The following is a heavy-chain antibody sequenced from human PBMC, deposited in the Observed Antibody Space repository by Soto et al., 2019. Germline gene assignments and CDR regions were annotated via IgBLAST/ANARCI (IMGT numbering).Heavy chain of an antibody. V-gene: IGHV1-69*01. D-gene: IGHD4-17*01. CDR3: HLDYGDYERLFHYYGMDV. CDR1: GGTFSSYA. CDR2: IIPIFGTA. J-gene: IGHJ6*02. Sequence: QVQLVQSGAEVKKPGSSVKVSCKASGGTFSSYAISWVRQAPGQGLEWMGGIIPIFGTANYAQKFQGRVTITADESTSTAYMELSSLRSEDTAVYYCHLDYGDYERLFHYYGMDVWGQGTTVTVSS.